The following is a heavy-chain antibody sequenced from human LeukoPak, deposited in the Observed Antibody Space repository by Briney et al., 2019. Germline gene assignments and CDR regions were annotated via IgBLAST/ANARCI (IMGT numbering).Heavy chain of an antibody. D-gene: IGHD2-15*01. Sequence: NPSETLSLTCTVSGGSISSYYWSRIRQPPGKGLEWIGYIYYSGSTNYNPSLKSRVTISVDTSKNQFSLKLNSVTAADTAVYYCARDGGGYCSGGSCYRYYGMDVWGQGTTVTVSS. J-gene: IGHJ6*02. CDR1: GGSISSYY. CDR2: IYYSGST. CDR3: ARDGGGYCSGGSCYRYYGMDV. V-gene: IGHV4-59*01.